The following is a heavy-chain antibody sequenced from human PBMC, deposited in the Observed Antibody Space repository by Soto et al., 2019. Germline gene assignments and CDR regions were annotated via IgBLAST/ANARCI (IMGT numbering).Heavy chain of an antibody. CDR3: ARSDRYSLTPDY. J-gene: IGHJ4*02. Sequence: SVKVSCKASGGTFSSYASSWVRQAPGQGLEWMGGIIPIFGTANYAQKFQGRVTITADESTSTAYMELSSLRSEDTAVYYCARSDRYSLTPDYWGQGNLVTVSS. CDR1: GGTFSSYA. V-gene: IGHV1-69*13. D-gene: IGHD4-4*01. CDR2: IIPIFGTA.